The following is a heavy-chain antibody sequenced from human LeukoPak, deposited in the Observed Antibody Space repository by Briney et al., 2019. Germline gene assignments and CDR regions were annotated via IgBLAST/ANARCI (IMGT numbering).Heavy chain of an antibody. D-gene: IGHD4-17*01. CDR3: ARPTTVTDYDACDI. V-gene: IGHV1-2*02. Sequence: GASVKASCKASGYTFTGYYMHWVRQAPGQGLEWMGWINPNSGGTNYAQKFQGRVTMTRDTSISTAYMELSSLRSDDTAVYYCARPTTVTDYDACDIWGQGTMVTVSS. J-gene: IGHJ3*02. CDR1: GYTFTGYY. CDR2: INPNSGGT.